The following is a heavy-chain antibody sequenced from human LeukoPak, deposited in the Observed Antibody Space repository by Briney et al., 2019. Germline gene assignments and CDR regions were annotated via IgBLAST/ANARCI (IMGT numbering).Heavy chain of an antibody. V-gene: IGHV4-34*01. CDR2: IHPSGSA. D-gene: IGHD5-24*01. Sequence: SETLSLTCAVYGGSFSGYYWNWIRQPPGKGLEWIGEIHPSGSAHYNPSLKSRLTISVDTSKNQFSLNLNSVTAADTAVYYCARGEGAYKQGYWGQGTLVTVSS. J-gene: IGHJ4*02. CDR1: GGSFSGYY. CDR3: ARGEGAYKQGY.